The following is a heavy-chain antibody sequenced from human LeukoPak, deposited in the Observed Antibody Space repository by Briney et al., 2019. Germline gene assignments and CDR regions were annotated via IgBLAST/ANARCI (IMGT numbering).Heavy chain of an antibody. CDR3: AKNGYSYGAPFGFDY. J-gene: IGHJ4*02. CDR2: IWYDGSNK. CDR1: GFTFSSYG. V-gene: IGHV3-33*06. D-gene: IGHD5-18*01. Sequence: GGSLRLSCAASGFTFSSYGMHWVRQAPGKGLEWVAVIWYDGSNKYYADPVKGRFTISRDNSKNTLYLQMNSLRAEDTAVYYCAKNGYSYGAPFGFDYWGQGTLVTVSS.